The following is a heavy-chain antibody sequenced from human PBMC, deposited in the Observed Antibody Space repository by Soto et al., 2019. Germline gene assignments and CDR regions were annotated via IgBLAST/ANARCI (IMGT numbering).Heavy chain of an antibody. D-gene: IGHD6-6*01. CDR2: LSYSGST. CDR1: GASISSYY. J-gene: IGHJ5*02. CDR3: ARGEDRSSRRQNWFDP. Sequence: PSETLSLTCTVVGASISSYYWSWIRQPPGKGLEWIGYLSYSGSTSYNPPLKSRVTMSVDTSKNQMSLKLTSVTAADTAVYFCARGEDRSSRRQNWFDPWGQGTLVTVSS. V-gene: IGHV4-59*01.